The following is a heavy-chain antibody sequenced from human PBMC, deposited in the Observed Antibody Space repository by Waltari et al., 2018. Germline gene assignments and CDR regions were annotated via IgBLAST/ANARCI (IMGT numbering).Heavy chain of an antibody. V-gene: IGHV3-43D*04. D-gene: IGHD3-16*01. Sequence: EVQLGESGGVVVQPGGSLRLLCAASGFTFDDYALHWVRQAPGKGLEWVSLISWDGGSTYYADSVKGRFTISRDNSKNSLYLQMNSLRAEDTALYYCAKDQGGLDPWGQGTLVTVSS. CDR3: AKDQGGLDP. J-gene: IGHJ5*02. CDR1: GFTFDDYA. CDR2: ISWDGGST.